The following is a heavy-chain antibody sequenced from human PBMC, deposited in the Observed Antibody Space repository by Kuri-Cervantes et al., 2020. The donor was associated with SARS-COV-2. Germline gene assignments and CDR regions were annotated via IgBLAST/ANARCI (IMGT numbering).Heavy chain of an antibody. V-gene: IGHV3-20*04. D-gene: IGHD2-8*02. CDR1: GFTFSSYA. Sequence: GGSLRVCCAASGFTFSSYAMSWVRQAPGKGLEWVSGINWNGGSTGYADSVKGRFTISRDNAKNSLYLQMYSLRAEDTAVYYCARTSTWSIYFDYWGQGTLVTVSS. CDR2: INWNGGST. CDR3: ARTSTWSIYFDY. J-gene: IGHJ4*02.